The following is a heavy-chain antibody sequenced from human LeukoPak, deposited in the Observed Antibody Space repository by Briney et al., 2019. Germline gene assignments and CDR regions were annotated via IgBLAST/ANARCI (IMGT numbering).Heavy chain of an antibody. D-gene: IGHD6-13*01. Sequence: GGSLRLSCAASGFTFSSYEMNWVRQAPGKGLEWVSYISSSSSTIYYADSVKGRFTISRDNAKNSLYLQMNSLRAEDTAVYYCARGGMGSSWPSGDYWGQGTLVTVSS. CDR1: GFTFSSYE. V-gene: IGHV3-48*01. CDR2: ISSSSSTI. CDR3: ARGGMGSSWPSGDY. J-gene: IGHJ4*02.